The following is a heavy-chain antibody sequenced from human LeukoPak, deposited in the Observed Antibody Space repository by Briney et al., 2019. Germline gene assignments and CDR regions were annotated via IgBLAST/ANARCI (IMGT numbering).Heavy chain of an antibody. V-gene: IGHV4-59*01. Sequence: PSETLSLTCTVSGGSISSYYWSWIRQPPGKGLEWIGYIYYSGSTNYNPSLKSRVTISVDTSKNQFSLKLSSVTAADTAVYYCARARIAAAADDYYYYGMDVWGQGTTVTVSS. D-gene: IGHD6-25*01. CDR1: GGSISSYY. CDR2: IYYSGST. J-gene: IGHJ6*02. CDR3: ARARIAAAADDYYYYGMDV.